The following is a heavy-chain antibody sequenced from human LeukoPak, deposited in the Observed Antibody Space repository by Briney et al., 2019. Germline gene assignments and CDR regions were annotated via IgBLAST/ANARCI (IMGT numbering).Heavy chain of an antibody. Sequence: ASVKVSCKASGYTFTSYYMHWVRQAPGQGLEWMGIINPSGGSTSYAQKFQGRVTMTRDTSTSTVYMELSSLRSEDTAVYYCARDLTTPIPYYDILPGYSQWGNNAFDIWGQGTMVTVSS. D-gene: IGHD3-9*01. CDR2: INPSGGST. V-gene: IGHV1-46*01. CDR1: GYTFTSYY. CDR3: ARDLTTPIPYYDILPGYSQWGNNAFDI. J-gene: IGHJ3*02.